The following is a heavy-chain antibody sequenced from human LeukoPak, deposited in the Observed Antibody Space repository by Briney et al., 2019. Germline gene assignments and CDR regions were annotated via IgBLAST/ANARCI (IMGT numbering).Heavy chain of an antibody. J-gene: IGHJ4*02. CDR3: AKDDGYNSFYFDY. D-gene: IGHD5-24*01. CDR2: IWYDGSNK. Sequence: GSLRLSCAASGFTFSSYGMHWVRQAPGKGLEWVAVIWYDGSNKYYADSVKGRFTISRDNSKNTLYLQMNSLRAEDTAVYYCAKDDGYNSFYFDYWGQGTLVTVSS. CDR1: GFTFSSYG. V-gene: IGHV3-33*06.